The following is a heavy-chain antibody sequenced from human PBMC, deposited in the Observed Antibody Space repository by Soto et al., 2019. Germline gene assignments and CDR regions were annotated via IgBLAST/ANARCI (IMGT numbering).Heavy chain of an antibody. J-gene: IGHJ5*02. V-gene: IGHV3-23*01. Sequence: PGGSLRLSCAASGFSFSRYLMTWVRQTPGQGLEWVSSISGRGDATYYADSVKGRFTISRDNSKNTLFLQMNSLGADDTAVYYCAKDPILTTPPSFAPWGQGTLVTVSS. CDR1: GFSFSRYL. CDR2: ISGRGDAT. CDR3: AKDPILTTPPSFAP. D-gene: IGHD3-9*01.